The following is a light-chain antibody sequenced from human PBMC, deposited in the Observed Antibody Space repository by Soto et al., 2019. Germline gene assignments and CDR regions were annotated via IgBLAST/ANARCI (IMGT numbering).Light chain of an antibody. CDR2: RNN. V-gene: IGLV1-47*01. CDR3: AAWDDSLSGVV. CDR1: SSNIGSNY. J-gene: IGLJ2*01. Sequence: QSVLTQPPSASGTPGQRVTISCSGSSSNIGSNYVYCYQQLPGTAPKLLIYRNNQWPSGVPDRFSGSKSGTSASLAISGLRSEDEADYYCAAWDDSLSGVVFGGGTKVTVL.